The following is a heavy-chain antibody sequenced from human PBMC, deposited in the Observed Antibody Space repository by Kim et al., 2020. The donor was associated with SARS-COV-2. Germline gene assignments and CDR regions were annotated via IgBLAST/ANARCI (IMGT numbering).Heavy chain of an antibody. CDR2: IIPIFGTA. J-gene: IGHJ4*02. CDR3: ARARYYYGSGSYYYYFDY. D-gene: IGHD3-10*01. V-gene: IGHV1-69*13. Sequence: SVKVSCKASGGTFSSYAISWVRQAPGQGLEWMGGIIPIFGTANYAQKFQGRVTITADESTSTAYMELSSLRSEDTAVYYCARARYYYGSGSYYYYFDYWGQGTLVTVSS. CDR1: GGTFSSYA.